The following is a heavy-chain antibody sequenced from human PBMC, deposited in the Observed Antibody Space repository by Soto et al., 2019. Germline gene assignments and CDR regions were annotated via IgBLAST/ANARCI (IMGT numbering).Heavy chain of an antibody. Sequence: PGGSLRLSCVASGFTFSKAWMNWVRRAPLQGLEWVGRIKSKADGGTTDYAAPVKGRFAISRDDSKNIVYLQMNSLRAEDTAVYYCARVSGYSGYDGYFWFDPWGQGTLVTVSS. D-gene: IGHD5-12*01. CDR1: GFTFSKAW. CDR3: ARVSGYSGYDGYFWFDP. CDR2: IKSKADGGTT. V-gene: IGHV3-15*07. J-gene: IGHJ5*02.